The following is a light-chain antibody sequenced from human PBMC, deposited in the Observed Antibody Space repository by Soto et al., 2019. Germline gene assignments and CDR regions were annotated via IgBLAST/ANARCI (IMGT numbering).Light chain of an antibody. Sequence: DIQMTQSPSALSASVVDRVTITFRASQSISNRLAWYQQKPGKAPHLLIYKVSNLQSGVPSRFSGSGSGTEFTLTISSLQPDDFATYYCQQYRGYWTFGQGTKV. CDR3: QQYRGYWT. CDR1: QSISNR. J-gene: IGKJ1*01. V-gene: IGKV1-5*03. CDR2: KVS.